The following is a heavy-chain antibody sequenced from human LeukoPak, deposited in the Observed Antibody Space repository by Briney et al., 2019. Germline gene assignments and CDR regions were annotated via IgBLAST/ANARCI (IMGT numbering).Heavy chain of an antibody. D-gene: IGHD5-18*01. Sequence: ASVTVSCKVSGYTLTELSMHWVRQAPGKGLEWMGGFDPEDGETIYAQKFQGRVTMTEDTSTDTAYMELSSLGSEDTAVYYCTTGGRGYSFRTGYYYYYMDVWGKGTTVTVSS. CDR1: GYTLTELS. J-gene: IGHJ6*03. V-gene: IGHV1-24*01. CDR3: TTGGRGYSFRTGYYYYYMDV. CDR2: FDPEDGET.